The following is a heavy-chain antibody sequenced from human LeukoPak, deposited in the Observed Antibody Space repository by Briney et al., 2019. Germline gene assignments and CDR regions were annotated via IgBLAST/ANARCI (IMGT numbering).Heavy chain of an antibody. V-gene: IGHV3-23*01. D-gene: IGHD3-10*01. J-gene: IGHJ6*03. Sequence: GGSLRLSCAASGFTFSNFAMSWVRQPPGKGLEWVSTLGGGGIDTYYADSVKGRFTISRDNSKNTLYLHMNSLRAEDTAVYYCAKDRGQIYYNNYMDVWGKGTTVTVSS. CDR3: AKDRGQIYYNNYMDV. CDR1: GFTFSNFA. CDR2: LGGGGIDT.